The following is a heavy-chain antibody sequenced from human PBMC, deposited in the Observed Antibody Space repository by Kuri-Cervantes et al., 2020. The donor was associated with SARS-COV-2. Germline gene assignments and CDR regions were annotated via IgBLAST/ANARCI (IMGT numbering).Heavy chain of an antibody. V-gene: IGHV3-23*01. J-gene: IGHJ3*02. D-gene: IGHD2-2*01. Sequence: GESLKISCAASEFTFSSYAMRWVRHAPGKGLGWVSAISGSGGSTYYADPVKGGFTISRDNTKNTLYLQMNSLGADDTAVYYCAKDRYQLLPPDAFDIWGQGTMVTVSS. CDR2: ISGSGGST. CDR3: AKDRYQLLPPDAFDI. CDR1: EFTFSSYA.